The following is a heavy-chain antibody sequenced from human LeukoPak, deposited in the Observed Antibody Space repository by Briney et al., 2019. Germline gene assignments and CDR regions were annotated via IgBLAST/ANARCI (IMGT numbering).Heavy chain of an antibody. CDR1: GFTFSNYW. CDR3: ARGKVGYSYFDY. V-gene: IGHV3-21*01. D-gene: IGHD5-18*01. Sequence: GGSLRLSCAASGFTFSNYWMNWVRQAPGKGLEWVSSISSSSAYIHYADSVKGRFTISRDNAKNSLYLQMNSLRDTDTAVYYCARGKVGYSYFDYWGQGTLVTVSS. J-gene: IGHJ4*02. CDR2: ISSSSAYI.